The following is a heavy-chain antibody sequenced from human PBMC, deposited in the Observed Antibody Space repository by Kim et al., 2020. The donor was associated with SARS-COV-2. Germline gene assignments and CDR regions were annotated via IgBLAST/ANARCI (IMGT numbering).Heavy chain of an antibody. CDR3: ARGNYHGMDV. V-gene: IGHV3-74*01. J-gene: IGHJ6*02. Sequence: STTYADSVKGRFTSSRDNAKNTLYLQMNSLSAEDTAVYYCARGNYHGMDVWGQGTTVTVSS. CDR2: ST.